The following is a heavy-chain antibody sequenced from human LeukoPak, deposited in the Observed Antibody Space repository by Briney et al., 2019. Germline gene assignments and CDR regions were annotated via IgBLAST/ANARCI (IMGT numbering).Heavy chain of an antibody. CDR3: AIPAGGGMNWFDP. Sequence: PGGSLRLSCAASGFTFSSYGMHWVRQAPGKGLEWVAFIRYDGSNKYYADSVKGRFTISRDNSKNTLYLQMNSLRAEDTAVYYCAIPAGGGMNWFDPWGQGTLVTVSS. CDR1: GFTFSSYG. D-gene: IGHD3-16*01. V-gene: IGHV3-30*02. CDR2: IRYDGSNK. J-gene: IGHJ5*02.